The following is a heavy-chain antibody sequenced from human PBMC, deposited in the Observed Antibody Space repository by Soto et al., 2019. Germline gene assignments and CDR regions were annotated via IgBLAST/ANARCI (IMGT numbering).Heavy chain of an antibody. J-gene: IGHJ6*02. D-gene: IGHD3-16*01. V-gene: IGHV4-39*01. Sequence: PSETLSLTCTFSCGSIISSSYYWGWIRQPPGKGLEWIGSIYYSGSTYYNPSLKSRVTISVDTSKNQFSLKLSSVTAADTAVYYCASLYYYYYYGMDVWGQGTTVTVSS. CDR2: IYYSGST. CDR1: CGSIISSSYY. CDR3: ASLYYYYYYGMDV.